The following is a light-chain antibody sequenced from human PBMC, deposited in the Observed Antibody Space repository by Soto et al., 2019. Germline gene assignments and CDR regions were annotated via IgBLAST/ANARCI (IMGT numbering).Light chain of an antibody. CDR3: NSYTRFSTYV. V-gene: IGLV2-14*01. J-gene: IGLJ1*01. CDR2: EVT. CDR1: SSDVGLYDF. Sequence: QSVLTQPASVSGSPGQSSTISCTGASSDVGLYDFVSWYQQHPGKAPKLLIYEVTYRPSGASSRFSGSKSGNTASLTISGLQAEDEADYYCNSYTRFSTYVFGTGTKVTVL.